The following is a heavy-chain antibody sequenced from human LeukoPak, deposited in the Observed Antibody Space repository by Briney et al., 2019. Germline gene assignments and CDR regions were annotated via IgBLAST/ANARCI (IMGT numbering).Heavy chain of an antibody. CDR2: IYPGDSDT. CDR3: ARGKWLLLDAFDI. J-gene: IGHJ3*02. V-gene: IGHV5-51*01. CDR1: GYSFASYW. Sequence: GESLKISCKGSGYSFASYWSGWVRQMPGKGLEWMGIIYPGDSDTRYSPSFQGQVTISADKSISTAYLQWSSLKASDTAMYYCARGKWLLLDAFDIWGQGTMVTVSS. D-gene: IGHD3-22*01.